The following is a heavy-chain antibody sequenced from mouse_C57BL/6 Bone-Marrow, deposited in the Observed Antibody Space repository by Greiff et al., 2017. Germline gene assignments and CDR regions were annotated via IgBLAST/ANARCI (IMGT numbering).Heavy chain of an antibody. D-gene: IGHD2-3*01. Sequence: EVHLVESGGGLVKPGGSLKLSCAASGFTFSSYAMSWVRQTPEKRLEWVATISDGGSYTYYPDNVKVRFTISRDNAKNNLYLQMSHLKSEDTAMYYCARLPDGYYEEYYYAMDYWGQGTSVTVSS. CDR3: ARLPDGYYEEYYYAMDY. V-gene: IGHV5-4*01. CDR2: ISDGGSYT. CDR1: GFTFSSYA. J-gene: IGHJ4*01.